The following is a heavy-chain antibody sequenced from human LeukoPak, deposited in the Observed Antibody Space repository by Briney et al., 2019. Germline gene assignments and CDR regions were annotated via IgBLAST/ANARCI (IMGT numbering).Heavy chain of an antibody. CDR1: GFTFDDYA. Sequence: PGGSLRLSCAASGFTFDDYAMHWVRQAPGKGLEWVSGISWNSGSIGYADSVKGRFTISRDNAKNSLYLQMNSLRAEDMALYYCAKDIKWELRYAFDIWGQGTMVTVSS. CDR3: AKDIKWELRYAFDI. CDR2: ISWNSGSI. D-gene: IGHD1-26*01. J-gene: IGHJ3*02. V-gene: IGHV3-9*03.